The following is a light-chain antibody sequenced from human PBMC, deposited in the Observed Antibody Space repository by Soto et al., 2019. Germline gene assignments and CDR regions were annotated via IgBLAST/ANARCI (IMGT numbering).Light chain of an antibody. CDR3: QQYDNLPPTWT. CDR1: QDIATY. CDR2: DAS. Sequence: DIQLTQSPCSLSASVGNRVTITCQAIQDIATYLNWYQQKPGKAPNLLIYDASNLETGVPSRFSGGGSGTHFTFTISNLQPEDIATYYCQQYDNLPPTWTFGQGTKVDIK. V-gene: IGKV1-33*01. J-gene: IGKJ1*01.